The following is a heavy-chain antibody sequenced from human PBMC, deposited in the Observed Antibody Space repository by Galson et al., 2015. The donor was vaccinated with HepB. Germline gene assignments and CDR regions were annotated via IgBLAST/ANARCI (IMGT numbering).Heavy chain of an antibody. J-gene: IGHJ5*02. CDR2: INPNSGAT. CDR3: ARDNFRLELYWSDP. V-gene: IGHV1-2*02. CDR1: GYTFSDYY. Sequence: SVKVSCKASGYTFSDYYMHWVRQAPGQGLEWLGWINPNSGATNYAQKFQGRVTMTRDTSINTAYMELSSLKSDDTAVYYCARDNFRLELYWSDPWARVPWSPSPQ. D-gene: IGHD1-7*01.